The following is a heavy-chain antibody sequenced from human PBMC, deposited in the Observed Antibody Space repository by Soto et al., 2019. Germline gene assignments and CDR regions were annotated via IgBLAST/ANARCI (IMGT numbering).Heavy chain of an antibody. CDR1: VFAFSTYM. D-gene: IGHD3-10*01. CDR2: ISTNGRSK. J-gene: IGHJ6*02. V-gene: IGHV3-48*02. Sequence: GWSLRLSCSGSVFAFSTYMMNWVRHAPGKGLEWIADISTNGRSKSYAASVRGRFTISRDNTKNSMYLQMNSLRDDDTAVYYCVRDRDLRDYYGMDVWGQGTTVTVSS. CDR3: VRDRDLRDYYGMDV.